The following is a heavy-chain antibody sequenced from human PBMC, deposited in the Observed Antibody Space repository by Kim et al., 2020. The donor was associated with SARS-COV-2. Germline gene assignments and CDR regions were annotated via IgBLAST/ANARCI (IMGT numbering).Heavy chain of an antibody. J-gene: IGHJ4*02. Sequence: STYSNPSLKSRVTISVDTSKNQFSLKLSSVTAADTAVYYCAREGVEGSGYWGQGTLVTVSS. CDR3: AREGVEGSGY. D-gene: IGHD3-10*01. CDR2: ST. V-gene: IGHV4-31*02.